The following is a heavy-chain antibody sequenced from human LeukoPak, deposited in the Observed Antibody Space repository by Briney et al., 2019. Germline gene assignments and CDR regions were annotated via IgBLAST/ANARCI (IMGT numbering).Heavy chain of an antibody. CDR1: GFTFRSYR. V-gene: IGHV3-48*04. Sequence: GGSLRLSCAASGFTFRSYRMNWVREAPGKGGEWFSYFSIIASTIYYPASLKGRFTISRDNATNSLYLQMNTLRAEDTAVYYCARDPGNDGYFDYWGQGTLVTVSS. CDR2: FSIIASTI. J-gene: IGHJ4*02. D-gene: IGHD1-1*01. CDR3: ARDPGNDGYFDY.